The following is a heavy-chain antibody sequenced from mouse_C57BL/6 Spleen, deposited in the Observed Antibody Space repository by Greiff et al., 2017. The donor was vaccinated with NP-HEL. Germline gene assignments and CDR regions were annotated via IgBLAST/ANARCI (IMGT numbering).Heavy chain of an antibody. CDR3: APYYDYDDGFGPYAMDY. CDR1: GYTFTDYY. J-gene: IGHJ4*01. Sequence: VQLQQSGPVLVKPGASVKMSCKASGYTFTDYYMNWVKQSHGKSLEWIGVINPYNGGTSYNQKFKGKATLTVDKSSSTAYMELNSLTSEDSAVYYCAPYYDYDDGFGPYAMDYWGQGTSVTVSS. D-gene: IGHD2-4*01. V-gene: IGHV1-19*01. CDR2: INPYNGGT.